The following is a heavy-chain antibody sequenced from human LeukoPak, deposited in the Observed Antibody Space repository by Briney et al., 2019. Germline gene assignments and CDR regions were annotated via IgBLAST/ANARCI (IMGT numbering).Heavy chain of an antibody. J-gene: IGHJ5*02. CDR3: ARDRPAYYYDSSGYP. V-gene: IGHV4-61*02. CDR1: GGSISSGSYY. Sequence: SEALSLTCTVSGGSISSGSYYWSWIRQPAGKGLEWIGRVYTSGSTNYNPSLKSRVTISVDTSKNQFSLKLSSVTAADTAVYYCARDRPAYYYDSSGYPWGQGTLVTVSS. CDR2: VYTSGST. D-gene: IGHD3-22*01.